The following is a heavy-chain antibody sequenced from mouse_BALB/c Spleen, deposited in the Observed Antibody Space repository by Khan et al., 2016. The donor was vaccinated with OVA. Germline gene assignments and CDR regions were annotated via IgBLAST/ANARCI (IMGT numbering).Heavy chain of an antibody. D-gene: IGHD1-3*01. CDR1: GFSLTSYG. CDR3: ARLEDI. Sequence: VQLQQSGPGLVAPSQSLSITCTVSGFSLTSYGVHWVRQPPGKGLEWLGVIWAGGSTNYNSAIMSRLSISKDNSKSQVFLKMNRLQTDDTTMYYGARLEDIWGQGTTLTVSS. CDR2: IWAGGST. J-gene: IGHJ2*01. V-gene: IGHV2-9*02.